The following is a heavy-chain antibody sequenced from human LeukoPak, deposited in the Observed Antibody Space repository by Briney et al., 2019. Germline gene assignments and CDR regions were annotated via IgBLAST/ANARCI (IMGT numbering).Heavy chain of an antibody. CDR3: ARVTAVANLAFDY. CDR1: GGSISSSGYS. Sequence: SQTLSLTCAVSGGSISSSGYSWNWVRQPPGKGLEWIGYIYHSGSTYYNPSLKSRVTISIDRSNNQFSLKLSSVTAADTAVYYCARVTAVANLAFDYWGQGTLVTVSS. D-gene: IGHD5-18*01. V-gene: IGHV4-30-2*01. CDR2: IYHSGST. J-gene: IGHJ4*02.